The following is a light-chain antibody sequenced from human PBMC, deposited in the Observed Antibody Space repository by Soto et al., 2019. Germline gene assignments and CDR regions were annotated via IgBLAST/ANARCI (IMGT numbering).Light chain of an antibody. Sequence: DLHITQSPSSWSAFVGDRVTIACRASQGLSSWLAWDQQKPGKAPKLLIYATSTLQSGVPSRFSCCGSGTEFTLTISSLQPEDFATYYCQQANNFQLTFGGGTKVEIK. CDR3: QQANNFQLT. V-gene: IGKV1-12*01. CDR1: QGLSSW. J-gene: IGKJ4*01. CDR2: ATS.